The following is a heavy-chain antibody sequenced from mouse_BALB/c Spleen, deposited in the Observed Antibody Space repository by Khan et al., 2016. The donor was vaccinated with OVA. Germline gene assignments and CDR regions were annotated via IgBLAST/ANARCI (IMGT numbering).Heavy chain of an antibody. Sequence: EVKLVESGGDLVKPGGSLNLSCEASGFTFSSYGMSWLRQTPDKRLEWVATISNGGSYTYFPDSVKGRLTISRDNAKNAMYLQMSSLKSKETAMYYCARDRCTTPTAWFAYWGQGTLVTVFA. CDR1: GFTFSSYG. CDR2: ISNGGSYT. V-gene: IGHV5-6*02. CDR3: ARDRCTTPTAWFAY. J-gene: IGHJ3*01.